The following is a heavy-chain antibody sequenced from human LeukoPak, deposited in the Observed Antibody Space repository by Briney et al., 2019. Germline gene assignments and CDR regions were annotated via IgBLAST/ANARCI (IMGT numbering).Heavy chain of an antibody. J-gene: IGHJ3*02. V-gene: IGHV1-18*01. Sequence: GASVKVSCKASGHTFTSYGISWVRQAPGQGLEWMGWINAYNGNTDYAQKLQGRVTMTTDTSTSTAYMELRSLRSDDTAVYYCARDHQRLLWFGELLGAFDIWGQGTMVTVSS. CDR3: ARDHQRLLWFGELLGAFDI. CDR1: GHTFTSYG. D-gene: IGHD3-10*01. CDR2: INAYNGNT.